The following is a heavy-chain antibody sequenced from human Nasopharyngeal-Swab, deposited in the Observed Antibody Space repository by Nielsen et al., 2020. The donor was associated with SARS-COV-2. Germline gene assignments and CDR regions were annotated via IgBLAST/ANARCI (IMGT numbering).Heavy chain of an antibody. CDR1: GFTFSSYD. J-gene: IGHJ4*02. D-gene: IGHD6-19*01. CDR2: IGTAGDT. V-gene: IGHV3-13*01. Sequence: GGSLRLSCAASGFTFSSYDMHWVRQATGKGLEWVSAIGTAGDTYYPGSVKGRFTISRENAKNSLYLQMNSLRAGDTAVYYCARVGQWLGELDYWGQGTLVTVSS. CDR3: ARVGQWLGELDY.